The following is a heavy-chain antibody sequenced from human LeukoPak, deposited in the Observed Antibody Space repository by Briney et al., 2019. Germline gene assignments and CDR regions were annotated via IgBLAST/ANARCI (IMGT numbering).Heavy chain of an antibody. CDR3: ARDKKQWLHYYYCGMDV. V-gene: IGHV3-11*01. Sequence: GALRLSCAASGFTFSDYYMSWIRQAPGKGLEWVSYISSSGSTIYYADSVKGRFTISRDNAKNSLYLQMNSLRAEDTAVYYCARDKKQWLHYYYCGMDVWGQGTTVTVSS. J-gene: IGHJ6*02. CDR2: ISSSGSTI. D-gene: IGHD6-19*01. CDR1: GFTFSDYY.